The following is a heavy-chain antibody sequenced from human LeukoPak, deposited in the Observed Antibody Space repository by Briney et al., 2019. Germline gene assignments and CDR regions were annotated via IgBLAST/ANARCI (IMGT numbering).Heavy chain of an antibody. CDR1: GGSFSGGIHY. Sequence: SGTLSLTCSVSGGSFSGGIHYWGWIRQPPGKGLEWIGNINYRGNTVYNPSLKSRVSMSVDTSRSQFSLRLRSVTAADTSVYYCARRRAAAGPFDYWGQGTRVTVSS. D-gene: IGHD6-13*01. J-gene: IGHJ4*02. CDR3: ARRRAAAGPFDY. V-gene: IGHV4-39*01. CDR2: INYRGNT.